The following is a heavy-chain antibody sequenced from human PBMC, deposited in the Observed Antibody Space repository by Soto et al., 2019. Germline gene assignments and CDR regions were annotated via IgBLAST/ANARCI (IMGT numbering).Heavy chain of an antibody. V-gene: IGHV4-39*02. CDR1: GASIISSSYY. CDR3: ARERLAVAGKGGWFDP. CDR2: INYSGST. J-gene: IGHJ5*02. D-gene: IGHD6-19*01. Sequence: SETLSLTCTVSGASIISSSYYWGWIRQPPGKGLEWIGSINYSGSTYYNPSLKSRVTISADTSKNQFSLKLRSVTAADTAVYYCARERLAVAGKGGWFDPWGQETLVTAPQ.